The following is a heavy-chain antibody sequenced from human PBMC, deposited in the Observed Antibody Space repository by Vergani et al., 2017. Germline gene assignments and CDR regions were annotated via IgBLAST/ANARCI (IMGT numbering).Heavy chain of an antibody. Sequence: EVQLVESGGVVVQPGGSLRLSCAASGFTFDDYTMHWVRQAPGKGLEWVSLISWDGGSTYYADSVKGRFTISRDNSKNSLYLQMNSLRTEYTALYYCAKEIAYDILTGYDDASDIWGQGTMVTVSS. V-gene: IGHV3-43*01. D-gene: IGHD3-9*01. CDR1: GFTFDDYT. CDR3: AKEIAYDILTGYDDASDI. CDR2: ISWDGGST. J-gene: IGHJ3*02.